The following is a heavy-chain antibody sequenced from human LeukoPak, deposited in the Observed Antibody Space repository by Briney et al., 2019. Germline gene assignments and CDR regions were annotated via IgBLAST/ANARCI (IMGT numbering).Heavy chain of an antibody. CDR3: AKDRGDSSGPITAYYFDY. Sequence: SETLSLTCTVSGGSISSYYWSWIRQPPGKGLEWIGYIYYSGSTNYNPSLKSRVTISVDTSKNQFSLKLSSVTAADTAVYYCAKDRGDSSGPITAYYFDYWGQGTLVTVSS. V-gene: IGHV4-59*01. CDR1: GGSISSYY. CDR2: IYYSGST. D-gene: IGHD3-22*01. J-gene: IGHJ4*02.